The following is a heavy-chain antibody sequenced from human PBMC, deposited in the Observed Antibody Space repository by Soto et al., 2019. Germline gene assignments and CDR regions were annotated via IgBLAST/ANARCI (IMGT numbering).Heavy chain of an antibody. D-gene: IGHD3-22*01. V-gene: IGHV3-30*18. J-gene: IGHJ3*02. Sequence: QVQLVESGGGVVQPGRSLRLSCAASGFTFSSYGMHWVRQAPGKGLEWVAVISYDGSNKYYADSVKGRFTISRDNSKNTLYLQMNSLRAEDTAVYYCAKDNDDSSGYPHDAFDIWGQGTIVTVSS. CDR1: GFTFSSYG. CDR2: ISYDGSNK. CDR3: AKDNDDSSGYPHDAFDI.